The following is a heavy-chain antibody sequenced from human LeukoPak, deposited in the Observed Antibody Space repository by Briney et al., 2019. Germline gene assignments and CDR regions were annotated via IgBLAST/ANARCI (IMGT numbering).Heavy chain of an antibody. CDR3: ARVHRGYSYGRLDY. CDR2: ISSSDNTI. J-gene: IGHJ4*02. CDR1: GFAFSDYS. D-gene: IGHD5-18*01. Sequence: PGGSLRLSCAASGFAFSDYSMSWVRQAPGKGPEWVSYISSSDNTIHYADSVKGRFTISRDNAKNSLYLEMNSLRDEDTAVYYCARVHRGYSYGRLDYWGQGTLVTVSS. V-gene: IGHV3-48*02.